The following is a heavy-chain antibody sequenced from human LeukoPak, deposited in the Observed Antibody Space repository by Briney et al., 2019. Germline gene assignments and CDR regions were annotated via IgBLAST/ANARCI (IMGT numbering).Heavy chain of an antibody. V-gene: IGHV1-69*05. CDR3: AALPADFWSGYYTYYFDY. CDR1: GGTLSSYA. J-gene: IGHJ4*02. CDR2: IIPIFGTA. D-gene: IGHD3-3*01. Sequence: SVKVSCKASGGTLSSYAISWVRQAPGQGLEWMGGIIPIFGTANYAQKFQERVTITRDMSTSTAYMELSSLRSEDTAVYYCAALPADFWSGYYTYYFDYWGQGTLVTVSS.